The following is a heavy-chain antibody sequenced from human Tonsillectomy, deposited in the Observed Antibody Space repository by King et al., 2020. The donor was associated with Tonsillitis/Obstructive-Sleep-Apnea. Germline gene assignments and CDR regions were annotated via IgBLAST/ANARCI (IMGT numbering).Heavy chain of an antibody. J-gene: IGHJ4*02. D-gene: IGHD3-9*01. CDR2: IQQDGSEK. V-gene: IGHV3-7*04. CDR1: GFTFSDYW. CDR3: ARGGDFDWSDY. Sequence: VQLVESGGGLVQPGGSLRLSCAASGFTFSDYWMNWVRQASGNGLEWVANIQQDGSEKYYVDSVKGRFTISRDNAKNSLYLQMNSLRAEDTAVYFCARGGDFDWSDYWGQGSLVTVSS.